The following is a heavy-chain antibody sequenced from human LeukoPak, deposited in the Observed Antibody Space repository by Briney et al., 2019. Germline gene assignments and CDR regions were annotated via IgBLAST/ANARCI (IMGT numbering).Heavy chain of an antibody. Sequence: GGSLRLSCAASGLTFSSYAMSWVRQAPGKGLGWVSAISGDGASAYYADSVNGRFTISRDNSKSTLYLQMNSLRAEDTAVYYCAKDRLLNCRGDCYIFDYWGQGTVVTVSS. CDR1: GLTFSSYA. V-gene: IGHV3-23*01. CDR3: AKDRLLNCRGDCYIFDY. CDR2: ISGDGASA. D-gene: IGHD2-21*02. J-gene: IGHJ4*02.